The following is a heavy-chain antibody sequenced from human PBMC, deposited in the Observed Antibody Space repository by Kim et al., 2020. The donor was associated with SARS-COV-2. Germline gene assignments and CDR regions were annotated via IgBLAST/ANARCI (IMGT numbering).Heavy chain of an antibody. CDR3: ARGRRDGYNYHDY. CDR1: GFTFSSYS. D-gene: IGHD5-12*01. V-gene: IGHV3-21*01. J-gene: IGHJ4*02. CDR2: ISSSSSYI. Sequence: GGSLRLSCAASGFTFSSYSMNWVRQAPGKGLEWVSSISSSSSYIYYADSVKGRFTISRDNAKNSLYLQMNSLIAEDTAVYYCARGRRDGYNYHDYWGQGTLVTVSS.